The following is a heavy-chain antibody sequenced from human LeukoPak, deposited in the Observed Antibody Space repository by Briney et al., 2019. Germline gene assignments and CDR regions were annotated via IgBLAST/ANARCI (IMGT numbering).Heavy chain of an antibody. J-gene: IGHJ4*02. CDR3: ARVDYDYGDLFDY. CDR2: ISSSSSYI. Sequence: RGSLKLSCAASGFTFSSYSMSWVRPAPGKGLEWVSSISSSSSYIYYADSVKGRFTISRDNAKNSLYLQMNSLRAEDTAVYYCARVDYDYGDLFDYWGQGTLVTVSS. D-gene: IGHD4-17*01. V-gene: IGHV3-21*01. CDR1: GFTFSSYS.